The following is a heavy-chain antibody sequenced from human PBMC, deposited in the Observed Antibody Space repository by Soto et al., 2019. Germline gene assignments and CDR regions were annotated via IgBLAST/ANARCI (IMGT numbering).Heavy chain of an antibody. V-gene: IGHV3-30*18. CDR1: GFTFSSYG. Sequence: PGGSLRLSCAASGFTFSSYGMHWVRQAPGKGLEWVAVISYDGSNKYYADSVKGRFTISRDNSKNTLYLQMNSLRAEDTAVYYCAKDSGPAPISGSYYGLLVYWGQGTLVTVSS. CDR3: AKDSGPAPISGSYYGLLVY. J-gene: IGHJ4*02. D-gene: IGHD1-26*01. CDR2: ISYDGSNK.